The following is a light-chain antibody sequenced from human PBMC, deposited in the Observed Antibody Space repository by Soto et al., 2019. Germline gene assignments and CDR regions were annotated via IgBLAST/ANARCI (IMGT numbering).Light chain of an antibody. V-gene: IGKV3-20*01. CDR3: QQYGSSGT. CDR1: QSLGGN. Sequence: EIVLTQSPSTLSLSPGDTATLSCRASQSLGGNLAWYQQKPGQAPRLLIYGASNRATGIPDRFSGSGSGTDFTLTISRLEPEDFAVYYCQQYGSSGTFGQGTKVDI. J-gene: IGKJ1*01. CDR2: GAS.